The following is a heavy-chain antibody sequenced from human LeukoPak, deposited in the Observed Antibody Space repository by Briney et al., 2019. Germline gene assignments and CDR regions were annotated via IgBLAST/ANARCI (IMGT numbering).Heavy chain of an antibody. CDR1: GGSFSGYY. CDR2: INHSGST. V-gene: IGHV4-34*01. CDR3: ARPSSSSWYEAYDAFDI. Sequence: SETLSLTCPVYGGSFSGYYWSWIRQPPGKGLEWIGEINHSGSTNYNPSLKSRVTISVDTSKNQFSLKLSSVTAADTAVYYCARPSSSSWYEAYDAFDIWGQGTMVTVSS. D-gene: IGHD6-13*01. J-gene: IGHJ3*02.